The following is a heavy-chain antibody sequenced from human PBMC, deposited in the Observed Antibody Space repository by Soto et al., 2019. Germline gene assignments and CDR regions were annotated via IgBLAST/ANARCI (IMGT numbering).Heavy chain of an antibody. J-gene: IGHJ4*02. V-gene: IGHV3-48*03. D-gene: IGHD5-12*01. CDR3: ARDPEKYSGSDLGIDY. Sequence: GSLRLSCAASGFTFTNYEMNWVGQAPGKGLEWISYISSSGKTISYADSVKGRFTISRDNAKNSLYLQMNSLRAEDTAVYYCARDPEKYSGSDLGIDYWGQGTLVTVSS. CDR1: GFTFTNYE. CDR2: ISSSGKTI.